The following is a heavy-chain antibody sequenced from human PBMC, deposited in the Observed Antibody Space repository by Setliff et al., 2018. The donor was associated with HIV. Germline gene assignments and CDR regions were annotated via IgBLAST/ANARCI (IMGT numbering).Heavy chain of an antibody. CDR1: GGSIRSGSYY. V-gene: IGHV4-61*02. J-gene: IGHJ4*02. D-gene: IGHD6-6*01. CDR2: IYTSGSA. Sequence: PPETLSLTCTVSGGSIRSGSYYWSWIRQPAGKGLEWIGRIYTSGSANYNPSLKSRVTMSVDTSKNQFSLKLSSVTAAETAVYYCASGLIAPRFWGQGTLVTVSS. CDR3: ASGLIAPRF.